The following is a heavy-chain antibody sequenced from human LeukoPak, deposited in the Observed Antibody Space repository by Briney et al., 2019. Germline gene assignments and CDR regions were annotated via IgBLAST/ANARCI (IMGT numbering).Heavy chain of an antibody. CDR1: GYTFTSYD. D-gene: IGHD1-20*01. CDR2: MNPNNGNT. J-gene: IGHJ6*03. V-gene: IGHV1-8*01. CDR3: AREVVGVEYNWNPGVAYYMDV. Sequence: ASVKVSCKASGYTFTSYDINWVRQATGQGLEWMGWMNPNNGNTGYAQKFQGRVTMTRNTSISTAYMELSSLRSEDTAVYYCAREVVGVEYNWNPGVAYYMDVWGKGTTVTVSS.